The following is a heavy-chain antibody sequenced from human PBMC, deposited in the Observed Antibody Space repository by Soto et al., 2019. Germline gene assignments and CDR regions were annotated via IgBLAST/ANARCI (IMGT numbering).Heavy chain of an antibody. CDR3: ARALYDIMTGYHY. CDR2: INPNSGGT. J-gene: IGHJ4*02. V-gene: IGHV1-2*02. D-gene: IGHD3-9*01. Sequence: ASEKVSCKAAGYSFTDYYIHWVREAPGQGLTWMGWINPNSGGTAYAQKFQGRVALTRDTSISTAYMELSRLTSDDTAVYYCARALYDIMTGYHYWGQGALVTVSS. CDR1: GYSFTDYY.